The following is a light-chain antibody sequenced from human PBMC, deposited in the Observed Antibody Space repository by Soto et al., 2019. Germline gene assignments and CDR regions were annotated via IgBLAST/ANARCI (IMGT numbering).Light chain of an antibody. Sequence: ESVLTQSPATLSLSPGEGATLSCRASQSVSSYLAWYQQKPGQAPRLLIYDASNRATGIPARFSGSGSGTDFTLTISSLEPEDFAVYYCQQRSNWPRTFGQGTKVDNK. V-gene: IGKV3-11*01. CDR2: DAS. CDR1: QSVSSY. CDR3: QQRSNWPRT. J-gene: IGKJ1*01.